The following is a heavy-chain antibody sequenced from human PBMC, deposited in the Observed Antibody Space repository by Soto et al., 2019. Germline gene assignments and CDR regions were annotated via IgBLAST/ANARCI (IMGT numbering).Heavy chain of an antibody. CDR1: NGSITSGNW. J-gene: IGHJ4*02. D-gene: IGHD2-21*01. CDR3: VIVCGVLAQIAGWFSI. CDR2: IYQTWST. Sequence: QVQLQESGPGLVKPSGTLSLTCAVSNGSITSGNWWIWVRQPPGKGLEWIGDIYQTWSTNYNPSLRSRVIISVDKSKNNFSLSLCSLTAADTSIYVFVIVCGVLAQIAGWFSIWGRGILVTVSS. V-gene: IGHV4-4*02.